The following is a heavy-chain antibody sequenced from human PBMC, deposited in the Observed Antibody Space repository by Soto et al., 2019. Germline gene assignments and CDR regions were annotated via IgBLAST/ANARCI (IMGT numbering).Heavy chain of an antibody. CDR3: ATEQLERRPLYYYYGMDV. Sequence: GGSLRLSCAASGFTFSSYAMSWVRQAPGKGLEWVSAISGSGGSTYYADSVKGRFTISRDNSKNTLYLQMNSLRAEDTAVYYCATEQLERRPLYYYYGMDVWGQGPTVTVSS. D-gene: IGHD1-1*01. J-gene: IGHJ6*02. CDR2: ISGSGGST. V-gene: IGHV3-23*01. CDR1: GFTFSSYA.